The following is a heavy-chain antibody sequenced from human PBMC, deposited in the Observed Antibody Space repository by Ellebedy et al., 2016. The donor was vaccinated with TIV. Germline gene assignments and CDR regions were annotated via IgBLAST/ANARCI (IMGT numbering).Heavy chain of an antibody. V-gene: IGHV3-66*01. D-gene: IGHD3-16*01. CDR1: GFTVSSNY. Sequence: PGGSLRLSCAASGFTVSSNYMSWVRQAPGKGLEWVSVIYSGGSTYYADSVKGRFTISRDNSKNTRYLQMNSLRAEDTAVYYCAREFRGGSRGVAYYYGMDVWGQGTTVTVSS. CDR3: AREFRGGSRGVAYYYGMDV. J-gene: IGHJ6*02. CDR2: IYSGGST.